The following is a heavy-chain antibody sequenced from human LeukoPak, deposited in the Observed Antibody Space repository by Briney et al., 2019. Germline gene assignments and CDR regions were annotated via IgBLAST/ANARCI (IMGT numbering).Heavy chain of an antibody. J-gene: IGHJ4*02. Sequence: GRSLRLSCAASGFTFSSSAMHWVRQAPGKGLEWVAVISYDGGNKHFADSVKGRYTISRDNAKNSLYLQMNSLRAEDTAVYYCARGGYSSGWYALVDYWGQGTLVTVSS. V-gene: IGHV3-30-3*01. CDR2: ISYDGGNK. CDR1: GFTFSSSA. CDR3: ARGGYSSGWYALVDY. D-gene: IGHD6-19*01.